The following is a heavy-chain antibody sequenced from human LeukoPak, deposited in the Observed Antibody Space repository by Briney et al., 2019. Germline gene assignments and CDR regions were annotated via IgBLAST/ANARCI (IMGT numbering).Heavy chain of an antibody. D-gene: IGHD4/OR15-4a*01. CDR3: ARRAGAYSHPYDY. V-gene: IGHV3-21*04. CDR2: ISSSSSYI. Sequence: GGSLRLSCAASGFTFSSYSMNWVRQAPGKGLEWVSSISSSSSYIYYADSVKGRFTISRDNARSSLYLQMNSLRAEDTAVYYCARRAGAYSHPYDYWGQGTLVTVSS. J-gene: IGHJ4*02. CDR1: GFTFSSYS.